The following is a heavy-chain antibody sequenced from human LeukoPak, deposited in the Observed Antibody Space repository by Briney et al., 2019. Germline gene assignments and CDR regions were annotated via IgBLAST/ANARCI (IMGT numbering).Heavy chain of an antibody. Sequence: SETLSLTCTVSGGSISSGSYYWSWIRQPAGKGLEWIGRIYTSGSTNCNPSLKSRVTISVDTSKNQFSLKLSSVTAADTAVYYCAREGENRDYYDSSGPRGNWFDPWGQGTLVTVSS. CDR3: AREGENRDYYDSSGPRGNWFDP. J-gene: IGHJ5*02. CDR1: GGSISSGSYY. V-gene: IGHV4-61*02. D-gene: IGHD3-22*01. CDR2: IYTSGST.